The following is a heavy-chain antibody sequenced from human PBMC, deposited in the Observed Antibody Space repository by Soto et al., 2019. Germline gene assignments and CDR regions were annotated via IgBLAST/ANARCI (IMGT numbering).Heavy chain of an antibody. CDR2: INPTSGGT. CDR1: GYTFTDYY. V-gene: IGHV1-2*02. D-gene: IGHD3-10*01. CDR3: AREIYGSGTANDY. J-gene: IGHJ4*02. Sequence: LVQSGPEVKTPGASVKVSCKTSGYTFTDYYIHWVRQAPGQGLEWMGWINPTSGGTNYAQKCQGKITMTRDTSINTASLEVSRLRSDDTAVYYCAREIYGSGTANDYWGQGTLVTVSS.